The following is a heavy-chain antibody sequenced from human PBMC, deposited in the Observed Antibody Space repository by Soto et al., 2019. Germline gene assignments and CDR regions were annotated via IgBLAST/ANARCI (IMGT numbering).Heavy chain of an antibody. D-gene: IGHD3-10*01. Sequence: QAQLVESEGCVVQPGRSLRLSCAASGFAFSSYGMHWVRQAPGTGLEWVAVISYDGSLQHYADSVKGRLTISRDNSKNMVHLQMSSLRAEDTAVYYCVSDRGYGHASVPYSWGQGTLVSVSS. CDR3: VSDRGYGHASVPYS. V-gene: IGHV3-30*03. CDR2: ISYDGSLQ. J-gene: IGHJ4*02. CDR1: GFAFSSYG.